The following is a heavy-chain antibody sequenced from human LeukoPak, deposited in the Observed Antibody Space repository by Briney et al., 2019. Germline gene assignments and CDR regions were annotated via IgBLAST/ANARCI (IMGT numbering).Heavy chain of an antibody. J-gene: IGHJ3*02. D-gene: IGHD1-14*01. V-gene: IGHV4-59*01. CDR3: AREWDHPGDAFDI. CDR1: GGSISSYY. Sequence: PSETLSLTCTVSGGSISSYYWSWIRQPPGKGLEWIGYIYYSGSTNYNPSLKSRVTISVDTSKNQFSLKLSSVTAADTAVYYCAREWDHPGDAFDIWGQGTMVTVSS. CDR2: IYYSGST.